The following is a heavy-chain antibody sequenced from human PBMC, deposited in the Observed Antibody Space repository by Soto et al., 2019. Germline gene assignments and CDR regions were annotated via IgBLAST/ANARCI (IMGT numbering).Heavy chain of an antibody. D-gene: IGHD3-10*01. CDR3: ATRFGSGSLAFDY. CDR1: GDTFNFYT. Sequence: QVQLVQSGAEVKKPGSSVKVSCKASGDTFNFYTINWVRQAPGLGLEWMGRFNPILSFSNSALKFQGRVRFTHDQXTSTAYMVLSSLRSEDTAIYYCATRFGSGSLAFDYWGQGALVTVSS. J-gene: IGHJ4*02. CDR2: FNPILSFS. V-gene: IGHV1-69*02.